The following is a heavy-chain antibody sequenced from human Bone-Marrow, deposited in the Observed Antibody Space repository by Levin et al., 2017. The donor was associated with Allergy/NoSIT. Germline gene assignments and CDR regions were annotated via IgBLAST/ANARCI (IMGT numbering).Heavy chain of an antibody. J-gene: IGHJ4*02. D-gene: IGHD6-19*01. Sequence: PGESLKISCAASGFTFSSYAMSWVRQAPGKGLEWVSTISDTGGSTYYADSVKGRFTVSRDNSKNTLYLQMNSLRAEDTAVYYCAKRPYTSSGWFDYWGQGTLVTVSS. CDR2: ISDTGGST. CDR1: GFTFSSYA. CDR3: AKRPYTSSGWFDY. V-gene: IGHV3-23*01.